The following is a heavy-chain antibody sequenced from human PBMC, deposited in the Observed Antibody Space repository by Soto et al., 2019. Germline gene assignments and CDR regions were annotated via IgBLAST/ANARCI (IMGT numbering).Heavy chain of an antibody. CDR1: GGSFSGYY. Sequence: QVQLQQWGAGLLKPSETLSLTCAVYGGSFSGYYWSWIRQPPGKGLEWIGEINHSGSTNYNPTLKSRCTISVDTPKNQFSLKRSSVTAEDTAVYYCATGRPLLLWCGETTKFDYWGQGTLVTVSS. CDR3: ATGRPLLLWCGETTKFDY. D-gene: IGHD3-10*01. V-gene: IGHV4-34*01. CDR2: INHSGST. J-gene: IGHJ4*02.